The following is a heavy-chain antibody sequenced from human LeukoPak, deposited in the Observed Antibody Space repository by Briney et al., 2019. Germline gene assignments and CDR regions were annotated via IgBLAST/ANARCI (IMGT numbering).Heavy chain of an antibody. D-gene: IGHD1-26*01. J-gene: IGHJ4*02. CDR2: ISRSGSTK. CDR1: GFTFSDYN. Sequence: GGSLRLSCAASGFTFSDYNMGWIRQAPGKGLEWVSSISRSGSTKYYADSVKGRFTISRDNSKNTVFLQMNSLRGEDTAVYYCARDGGSYSLDYWGQGTLVTDSS. V-gene: IGHV3-11*04. CDR3: ARDGGSYSLDY.